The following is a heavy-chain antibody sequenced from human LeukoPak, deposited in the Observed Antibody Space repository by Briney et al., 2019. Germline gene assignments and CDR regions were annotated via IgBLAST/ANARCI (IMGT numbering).Heavy chain of an antibody. CDR2: ISNSSSFI. CDR1: GFNFSSYS. Sequence: GGSLRLSCAGSGFNFSSYSMSWVRQAPWKGLEFVSSISNSSSFIYYADSVKGRFTISRDNAKKSLSLQMNSLRADDTAVYYCARGYSSSWYLDWGQGTLVTVSS. D-gene: IGHD6-13*01. CDR3: ARGYSSSWYLD. J-gene: IGHJ4*02. V-gene: IGHV3-21*01.